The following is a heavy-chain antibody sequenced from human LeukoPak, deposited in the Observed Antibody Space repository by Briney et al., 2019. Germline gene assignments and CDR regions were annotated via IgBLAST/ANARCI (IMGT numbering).Heavy chain of an antibody. D-gene: IGHD3-10*01. CDR1: GFTFDDYG. CDR3: ARINYYGSGSYYGSDY. CDR2: ISSNGGST. J-gene: IGHJ4*02. V-gene: IGHV3-64*01. Sequence: GGSLRLSCAASGFTFDDYGMSWVRQAPGKGLEYVSAISSNGGSTYYANSVKGRFTISRDNSKNTLYLQMGSLRAEDMAVYYCARINYYGSGSYYGSDYWGQGTLVTVSS.